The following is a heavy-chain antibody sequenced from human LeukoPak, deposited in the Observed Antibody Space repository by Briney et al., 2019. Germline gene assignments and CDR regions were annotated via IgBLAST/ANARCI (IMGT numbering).Heavy chain of an antibody. D-gene: IGHD4-17*01. CDR2: IWYDGSNK. CDR1: GFTFSSYG. V-gene: IGHV3-33*06. J-gene: IGHJ4*02. CDR3: AKPGDDYGDSGYFDY. Sequence: PGRSLRLSCAASGFTFSSYGMHWVRQAPGKRLEWVAVIWYDGSNKYYADSVKGRFTISRDNSKNTLYLQMNSLRAEDTAVYYCAKPGDDYGDSGYFDYWGQGTLVTVSS.